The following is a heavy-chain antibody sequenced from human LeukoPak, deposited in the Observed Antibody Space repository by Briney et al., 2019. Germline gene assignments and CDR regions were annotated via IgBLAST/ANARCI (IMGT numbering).Heavy chain of an antibody. D-gene: IGHD2-21*02. CDR3: ARGSLLLEN. CDR1: GGSFSGYY. J-gene: IGHJ4*02. Sequence: SETLSLTCAVYGGSFSGYYWSWIRQPPGKGLEWIGYIYYSGSTYYNPSLKSRVTISVDTSKNQFSLKLSSVTAADTAVYYCARGSLLLENWGQGTLVTVSS. V-gene: IGHV4-30-4*08. CDR2: IYYSGST.